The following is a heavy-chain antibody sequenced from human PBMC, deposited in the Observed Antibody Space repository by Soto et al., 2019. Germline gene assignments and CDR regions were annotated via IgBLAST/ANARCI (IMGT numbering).Heavy chain of an antibody. J-gene: IGHJ4*02. CDR3: ARGGSGWYPFDY. V-gene: IGHV3-23*01. CDR2: LTGGGDNP. CDR1: GFAFSNYA. D-gene: IGHD6-19*01. Sequence: EVQLLESGGGLVQPGGSLRLSCAASGFAFSNYAMSWVRQSPGKGLEWISSLTGGGDNPHYAESVKGRFTISRDNSKRTLFLQINSLSDGDTAVYYCARGGSGWYPFDYWGQGTLVTVSS.